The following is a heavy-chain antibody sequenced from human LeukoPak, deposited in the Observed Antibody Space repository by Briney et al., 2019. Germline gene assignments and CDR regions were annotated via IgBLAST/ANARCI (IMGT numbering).Heavy chain of an antibody. CDR3: ARGPVYYYYMDV. J-gene: IGHJ6*03. CDR2: TIGSGATT. CDR1: GFTFSDFA. Sequence: GGSLRLSCAASGFTFSDFAMSWVRQAPGKGLEWVSGTIGSGATTFYADSVKGRFTISRDNAKNTLYLQMNSLRAEDTAVYYCARGPVYYYYMDVWGKGTTVTVSS. V-gene: IGHV3-23*01.